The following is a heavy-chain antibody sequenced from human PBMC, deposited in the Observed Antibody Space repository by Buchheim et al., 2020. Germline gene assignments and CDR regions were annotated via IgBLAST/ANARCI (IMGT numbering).Heavy chain of an antibody. CDR3: ARGVYSTRWYRWFDP. Sequence: QVQLQQWGAGLLKPSETLSLTCAVYGGAFSGHYWTWIRQPPGKGLEWIGEINQSGSPTYNPSLKSRVALSVDTPKKQFSLKLRSVTVADTAVYFCARGVYSTRWYRWFDPWGQGTL. V-gene: IGHV4-34*01. J-gene: IGHJ5*02. CDR1: GGAFSGHY. D-gene: IGHD6-13*01. CDR2: INQSGSP.